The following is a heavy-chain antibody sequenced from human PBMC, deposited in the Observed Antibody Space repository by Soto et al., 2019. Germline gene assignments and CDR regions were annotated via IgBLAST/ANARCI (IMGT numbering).Heavy chain of an antibody. V-gene: IGHV4-34*01. D-gene: IGHD2-8*01. J-gene: IGHJ6*02. CDR2: INHSGST. Sequence: KTSETLSLTCAVYGGSFSGYYWSWIRQPPGKGLEWIGEINHSGSTNYNPSLKGRVTISVDTSKNQFSLKLSSVTAADTAVYYCARAAYCTNGVCYTGDGPYGMDVWGQGTTVTVSS. CDR3: ARAAYCTNGVCYTGDGPYGMDV. CDR1: GGSFSGYY.